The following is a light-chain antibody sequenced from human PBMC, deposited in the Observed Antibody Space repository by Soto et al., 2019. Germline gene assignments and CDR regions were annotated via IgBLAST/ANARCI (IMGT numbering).Light chain of an antibody. CDR1: HSVSIRY. V-gene: IGKV3-20*01. CDR3: QQSFNTLWT. CDR2: GAA. J-gene: IGKJ1*01. Sequence: IDLAQSPGTLSFSPGERVTLSCMASHSVSIRYLVWYQQKRGQAPRLLIYGAASRATDSPDRFSGSGSGTDFSITISSLQPEDFATYSCQQSFNTLWTFGQGTKVDIK.